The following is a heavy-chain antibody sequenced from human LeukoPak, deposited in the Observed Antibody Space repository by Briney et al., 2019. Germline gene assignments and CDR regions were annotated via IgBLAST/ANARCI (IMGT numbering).Heavy chain of an antibody. CDR1: GGSFSGYY. D-gene: IGHD3-10*01. J-gene: IGHJ4*02. Sequence: SETLSLTCAVYGGSFSGYYWSWIRQPPGKGLEWIGQINHSGSTNYSPSLKSRVTISVDTSKNQFSLKLSSVTAADTAVYYCARGYGGATINYWGPRTLVTVSS. CDR3: ARGYGGATINY. V-gene: IGHV4-34*01. CDR2: INHSGST.